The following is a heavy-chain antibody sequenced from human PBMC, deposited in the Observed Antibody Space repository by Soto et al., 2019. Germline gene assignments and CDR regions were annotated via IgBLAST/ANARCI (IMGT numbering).Heavy chain of an antibody. Sequence: QVQLVQSGAEVKKPGASVKVSCKASGNTFPGYDFNWVRQATGQGLEWMGWMNPNSGNTGYAQKFQGRVTMTRNTSISTAYMELSSLRSEDTAVYYCAREVQLWPTPRDYWGQGTLVTVSS. J-gene: IGHJ4*02. V-gene: IGHV1-8*01. CDR2: MNPNSGNT. CDR3: AREVQLWPTPRDY. D-gene: IGHD5-18*01. CDR1: GNTFPGYD.